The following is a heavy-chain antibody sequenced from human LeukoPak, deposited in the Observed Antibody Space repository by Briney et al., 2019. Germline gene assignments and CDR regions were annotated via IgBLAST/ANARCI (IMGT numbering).Heavy chain of an antibody. D-gene: IGHD3-3*01. CDR1: GFTFSSYA. J-gene: IGHJ6*03. Sequence: GGSLRLSCAASGFTFSSYAMHWVRQAPGKGLEGVAVISYDGSNKYYADSVKGRFTISRDNSKNTLYLQMNSLRAEDTAVYYCARDGASRPDFWSGYYYYYYYMDVWGKGTTVTVSS. CDR3: ARDGASRPDFWSGYYYYYYYMDV. V-gene: IGHV3-30-3*01. CDR2: ISYDGSNK.